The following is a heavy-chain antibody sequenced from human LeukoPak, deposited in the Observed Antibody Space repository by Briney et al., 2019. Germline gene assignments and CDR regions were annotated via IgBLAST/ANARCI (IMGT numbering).Heavy chain of an antibody. V-gene: IGHV4-4*07. CDR1: GGSINGFS. Sequence: SETLSLTCTVSGGSINGFSWNWVRQPAGKGLEWIGLIYTSGTTKYNPSLKSRVTTSVDTSKNHFSLKLMSVTAADTATYYCARVFYSDTSVYSGGFDYWGLGTLVTVSS. D-gene: IGHD3-22*01. CDR2: IYTSGTT. J-gene: IGHJ4*02. CDR3: ARVFYSDTSVYSGGFDY.